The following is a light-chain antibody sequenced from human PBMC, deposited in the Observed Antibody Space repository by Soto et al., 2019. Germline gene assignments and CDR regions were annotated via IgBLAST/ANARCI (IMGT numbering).Light chain of an antibody. CDR1: QNVMYN. J-gene: IGKJ1*01. V-gene: IGKV3-15*01. CDR2: GAS. Sequence: EIVLTQSPATLSVSPGGRATLSCRASQNVMYNLAWYQQKPGQAPRLLVYGASTRATDAPPRFRGSGSGTEFSLTISSLQSEDYATYFCQQYGSWPRTFGQGSRVEIK. CDR3: QQYGSWPRT.